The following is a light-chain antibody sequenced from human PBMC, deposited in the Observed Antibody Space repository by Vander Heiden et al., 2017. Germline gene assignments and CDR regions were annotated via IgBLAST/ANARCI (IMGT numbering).Light chain of an antibody. Sequence: VMTQSRLSLPLTPGEPASISCRSSQSLLHSNGYNYLDWYLQKPGQSPQLLIYLGSNRASGVPDRFSGSGSGTDVTLKISRVEAEDVGVYYCMQALQTPPWTFGQGTKVEIK. CDR1: QSLLHSNGYNY. J-gene: IGKJ1*01. CDR2: LGS. CDR3: MQALQTPPWT. V-gene: IGKV2-28*01.